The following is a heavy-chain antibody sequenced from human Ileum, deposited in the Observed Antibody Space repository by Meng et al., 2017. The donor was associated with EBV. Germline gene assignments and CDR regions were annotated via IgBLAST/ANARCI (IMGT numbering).Heavy chain of an antibody. CDR2: IYNSGST. Sequence: QEQLQESGPGLVNPSVTLSLSCIVSGGSVISGGNYRSRIRQPPGKGLELIGYIYNSGSTNYNPSLKSRVTISVDTFKNQFSLMLSSVTAADTAVYYCARDGYSSGSDWGQGTLVTVSS. D-gene: IGHD6-19*01. V-gene: IGHV4-61*08. CDR3: ARDGYSSGSD. CDR1: GGSVISGGNY. J-gene: IGHJ4*02.